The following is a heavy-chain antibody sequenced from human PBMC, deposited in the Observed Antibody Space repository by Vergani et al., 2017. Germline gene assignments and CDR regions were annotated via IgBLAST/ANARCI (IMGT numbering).Heavy chain of an antibody. CDR3: ARQGSGGYGTTKY. D-gene: IGHD3-10*01. Sequence: QVQLVQSGAEVKKPGASVKVSCKASGYTFTGYYMHWVRQAPGQGLEWMGWINPNSGGPNYAQKFQGRVTMTRDTSISTAYMELSRLRSDDTAVYYCARQGSGGYGTTKYWGQGTLVTVSS. V-gene: IGHV1-2*02. J-gene: IGHJ4*02. CDR1: GYTFTGYY. CDR2: INPNSGGP.